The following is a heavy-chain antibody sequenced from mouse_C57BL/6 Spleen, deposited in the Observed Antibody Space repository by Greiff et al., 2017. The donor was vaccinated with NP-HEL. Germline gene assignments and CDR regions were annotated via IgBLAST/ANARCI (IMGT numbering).Heavy chain of an antibody. V-gene: IGHV1-62-2*01. J-gene: IGHJ1*03. Sequence: QVQLQQSGAELVKPGASVKLSCKASGYTFTEYTIHWVKQRPGQGLEWIGWFYPGSGSIKYNEKFKDKATLTADKSSSTVYMELSRLTSEDSAVYFCARRADYISTVEGAFDVWGTGTTLTVSS. CDR1: GYTFTEYT. CDR2: FYPGSGSI. D-gene: IGHD1-1*01. CDR3: ARRADYISTVEGAFDV.